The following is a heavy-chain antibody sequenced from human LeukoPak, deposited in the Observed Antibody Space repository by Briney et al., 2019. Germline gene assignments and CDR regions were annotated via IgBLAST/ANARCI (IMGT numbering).Heavy chain of an antibody. J-gene: IGHJ6*03. CDR3: VRDVREIGQDYYYMTS. D-gene: IGHD3/OR15-3a*01. CDR1: GIIFNNHW. Sequence: GGSLRLSCAASGIIFNNHWMHWVRQAPGKGLVWVARINTDGRSTTYADSVKGRFTISRDNAKNTLYLQMNSLRAEDTAVYYCVRDVREIGQDYYYMTSGAKGPRSPSP. CDR2: INTDGRST. V-gene: IGHV3-74*01.